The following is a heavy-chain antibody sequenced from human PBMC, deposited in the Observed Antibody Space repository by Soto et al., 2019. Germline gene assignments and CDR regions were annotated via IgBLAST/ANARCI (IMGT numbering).Heavy chain of an antibody. V-gene: IGHV4-34*01. J-gene: IGHJ6*02. Sequence: KPSETLSLTCAVYGGSFSGYYWSWIRQPPGKGLEWIGEINHSGSTNYNPSLKSRVTISVDTSKNQFSLKLSSVTAADTAVYYCARDRLVRGYYYYGMDVWGQGTTVTVSS. CDR1: GGSFSGYY. D-gene: IGHD6-19*01. CDR3: ARDRLVRGYYYYGMDV. CDR2: INHSGST.